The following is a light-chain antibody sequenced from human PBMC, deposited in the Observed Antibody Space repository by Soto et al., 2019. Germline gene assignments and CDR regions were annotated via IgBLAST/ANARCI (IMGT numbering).Light chain of an antibody. Sequence: DIQMTQSPSSLSASVGDRITITCRACQSISRYLNWYQHKPGKAPKLLINAASSLERGVPSRFSGGGSGTDFTLSISSLQPDDFATYYCQQNYRATPWTFGQGTKGEVK. CDR1: QSISRY. J-gene: IGKJ1*01. CDR2: AAS. V-gene: IGKV1-39*01. CDR3: QQNYRATPWT.